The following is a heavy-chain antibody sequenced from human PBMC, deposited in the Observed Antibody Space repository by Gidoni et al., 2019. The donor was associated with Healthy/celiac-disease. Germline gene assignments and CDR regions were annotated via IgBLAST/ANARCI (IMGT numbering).Heavy chain of an antibody. CDR1: GFNFRDYA. CDR3: ASTWYHETLTGLFDY. J-gene: IGHJ4*02. CDR2: VFQDAYET. V-gene: IGHV3-30*03. D-gene: IGHD3-9*01. Sequence: QVHLLESGGGVVQPGKSLTLYCTVSGFNFRDYAMHWVRQAPGKGLEWVAVVFQDAYETKYADSVRARFTISRDNSKNTLYLQMNRLRLEDTAIYYCASTWYHETLTGLFDYWGQGALVTVSS.